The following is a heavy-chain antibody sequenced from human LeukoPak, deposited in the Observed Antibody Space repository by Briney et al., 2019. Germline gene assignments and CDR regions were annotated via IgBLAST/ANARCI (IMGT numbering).Heavy chain of an antibody. CDR1: GGTFSSYA. D-gene: IGHD3-3*01. V-gene: IGHV1-69*13. CDR2: IIPIFGTA. CDR3: ARSFWSGYYPHYYYYYMDV. J-gene: IGHJ6*03. Sequence: SVKVSCKASGGTFSSYAISWVRQAPGQGLEWMGGIIPIFGTANYAQKFQGRVTITADESTSTAYMELSSLRSEDTAVYYCARSFWSGYYPHYYYYYMDVWGKGTTVTVSS.